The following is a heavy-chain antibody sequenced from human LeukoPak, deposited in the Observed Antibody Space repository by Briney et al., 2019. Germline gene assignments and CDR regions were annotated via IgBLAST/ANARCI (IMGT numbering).Heavy chain of an antibody. CDR2: IYSDNT. CDR3: ARRAGAYSHPYDY. Sequence: PGRSLRLSCAASGITFSSYAMHWVRQAPGKGLEWVSFIYSDNTHYSDSVKGRFTISRDNSKNTLYLQMNSLRAEDTAVYYCARRAGAYSHPYDYWGQGTLVTVSS. CDR1: GITFSSYA. J-gene: IGHJ4*02. V-gene: IGHV3-53*01. D-gene: IGHD4/OR15-4a*01.